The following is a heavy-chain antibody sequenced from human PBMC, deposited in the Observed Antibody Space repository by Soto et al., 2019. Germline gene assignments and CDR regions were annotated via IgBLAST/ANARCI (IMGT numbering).Heavy chain of an antibody. J-gene: IGHJ4*02. D-gene: IGHD6-19*01. CDR3: ARDRVVAGIGEFAY. V-gene: IGHV3-30-3*01. Sequence: PGGSLRLSCAASGFTFSNSAMHWARQAPGKGLEWVAVISYDGNNKYYADSVKGRFTISRDNSMNTLYLQMNSLRPEDTAVYYCARDRVVAGIGEFAYWGQGTLVPVSS. CDR1: GFTFSNSA. CDR2: ISYDGNNK.